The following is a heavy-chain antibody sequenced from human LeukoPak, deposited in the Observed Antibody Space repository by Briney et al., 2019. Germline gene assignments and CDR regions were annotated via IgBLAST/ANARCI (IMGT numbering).Heavy chain of an antibody. D-gene: IGHD4-17*01. Sequence: GESLKISCKGSGYSFTSYWIGWVRQMPGKGLERMGIIYPGDSDTRYSPSFQGQVTISADKSISTAYLQWSSLKASDTAMYYCARLRPGYGDYSAYGAFDIWGQGTMVTVSS. CDR3: ARLRPGYGDYSAYGAFDI. CDR1: GYSFTSYW. V-gene: IGHV5-51*01. J-gene: IGHJ3*02. CDR2: IYPGDSDT.